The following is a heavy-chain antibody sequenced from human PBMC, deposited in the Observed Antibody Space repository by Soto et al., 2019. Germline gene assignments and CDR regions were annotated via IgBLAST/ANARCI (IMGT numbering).Heavy chain of an antibody. V-gene: IGHV4-61*01. Sequence: SETLSLTFTVSGGSVSSGSYYWSWIRQPPGKGLEWIGYIYYSGSTNYNPSLKSRVTISVDTSKNQFSLKLSSVTAADTAVYYCARSPRNFWSGYRNSYYFDYWGQGTLVTVSS. J-gene: IGHJ4*02. CDR3: ARSPRNFWSGYRNSYYFDY. CDR2: IYYSGST. CDR1: GGSVSSGSYY. D-gene: IGHD3-3*01.